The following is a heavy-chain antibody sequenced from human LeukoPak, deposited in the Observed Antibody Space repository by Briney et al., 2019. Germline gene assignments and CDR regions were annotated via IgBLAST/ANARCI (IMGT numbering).Heavy chain of an antibody. CDR1: GFTFSSYA. J-gene: IGHJ4*02. CDR2: ISGSGGST. V-gene: IGHV3-23*01. Sequence: GGSLRLSCAASGFTFSSYAMSWVRQAPGKGLEWVSAISGSGGSTYYADSVKGRFTISRDNSKNTLYLQMNSLRAEDTAVYYCAKNPHYYDILTGYPKYWGQGTLVTVFS. CDR3: AKNPHYYDILTGYPKY. D-gene: IGHD3-9*01.